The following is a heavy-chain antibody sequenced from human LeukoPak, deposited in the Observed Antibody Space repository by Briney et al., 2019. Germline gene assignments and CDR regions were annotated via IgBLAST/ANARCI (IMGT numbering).Heavy chain of an antibody. CDR1: GFTFSSYA. Sequence: GGSLRLSCEASGFTFSSYAIRWVRQAPGTGLEWVSSIPGSGGATYYADSARGRFSISRDSSKNTVYLQMNSLRTEDTAVYYCAKEQVVSPPWVSYFDYWGQGTLVTVSS. CDR3: AKEQVVSPPWVSYFDY. J-gene: IGHJ4*02. V-gene: IGHV3-23*01. CDR2: IPGSGGAT. D-gene: IGHD1-26*01.